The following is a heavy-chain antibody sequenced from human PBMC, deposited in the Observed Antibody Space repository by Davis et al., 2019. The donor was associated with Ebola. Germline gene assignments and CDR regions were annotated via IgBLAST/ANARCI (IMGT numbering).Heavy chain of an antibody. J-gene: IGHJ4*02. V-gene: IGHV1-3*01. CDR2: VHGGNGNT. Sequence: AASVKVSCNASGFILTNYAIHWVRQAPGQRLEWMGWVHGGNGNTQYSQRFQGRVTITTDTSASTASLELSSLRSDATAVFYCARATFGYNSGWYADYWGQGTLVTVSS. CDR1: GFILTNYA. CDR3: ARATFGYNSGWYADY. D-gene: IGHD6-19*01.